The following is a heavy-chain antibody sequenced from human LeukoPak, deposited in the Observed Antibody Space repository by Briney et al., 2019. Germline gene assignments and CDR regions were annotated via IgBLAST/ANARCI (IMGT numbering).Heavy chain of an antibody. J-gene: IGHJ4*02. V-gene: IGHV3-73*01. CDR1: GFTFSGSA. D-gene: IGHD3-22*01. CDR2: IRSKANSYAT. CDR3: TRTYYYDSSGYYLFDY. Sequence: GGSLRLSCAASGFTFSGSAMHWVRPASGKGLEWVGRIRSKANSYATAYAASVKGRFTISRDDSKNTAYLQMNSLKTEDTAVYYCTRTYYYDSSGYYLFDYWGQGTLVTVSS.